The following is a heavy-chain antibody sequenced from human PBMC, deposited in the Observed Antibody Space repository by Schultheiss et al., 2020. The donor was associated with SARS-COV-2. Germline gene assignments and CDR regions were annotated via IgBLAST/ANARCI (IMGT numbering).Heavy chain of an antibody. J-gene: IGHJ6*02. CDR2: MRSKTYGEKI. CDR1: GFTLGHST. CDR3: TRGWDESGYDFWKALHYYGMDV. D-gene: IGHD3-3*01. Sequence: GGSLRLSCTASGFTLGHSTMTWVRQAPGKGLEWVAFMRSKTYGEKIEYAASVKGRFTISRDDSKSIAYLQMNNLKTEDTATYYCTRGWDESGYDFWKALHYYGMDVWGQGTAVTVAS. V-gene: IGHV3-49*04.